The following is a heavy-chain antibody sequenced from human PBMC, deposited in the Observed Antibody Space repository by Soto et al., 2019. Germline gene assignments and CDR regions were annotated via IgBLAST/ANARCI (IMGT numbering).Heavy chain of an antibody. Sequence: SETLSLTCTVSGGSISSGGYYWNWIRQHPGKGLEWIGYIYYSGSTYYNPSLKSRVTISVDTSKSQFSLKLTSVTAADTAVYYCARGRRDGEYWLDPWGQGTLVTVSS. CDR2: IYYSGST. CDR1: GGSISSGGYY. CDR3: ARGRRDGEYWLDP. D-gene: IGHD3-3*01. J-gene: IGHJ5*02. V-gene: IGHV4-31*03.